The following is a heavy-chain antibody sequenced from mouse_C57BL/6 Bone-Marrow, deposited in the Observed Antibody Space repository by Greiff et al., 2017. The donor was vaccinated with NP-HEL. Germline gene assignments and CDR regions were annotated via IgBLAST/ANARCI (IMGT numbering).Heavy chain of an antibody. J-gene: IGHJ3*01. Sequence: VESGGGLVQPGGSLKLSCAASGFTFSDYGMAWVRQAPRKGPEWVAFISNLAYSIYYADTVTGRFTISRENAKNTLYLEMSSLRSEDTAMYYCARPDSSGYVPFAYWGQGTLVTVSA. D-gene: IGHD3-2*02. V-gene: IGHV5-15*01. CDR1: GFTFSDYG. CDR2: ISNLAYSI. CDR3: ARPDSSGYVPFAY.